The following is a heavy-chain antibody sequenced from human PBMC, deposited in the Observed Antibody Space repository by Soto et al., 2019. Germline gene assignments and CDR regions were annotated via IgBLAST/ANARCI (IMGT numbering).Heavy chain of an antibody. Sequence: ASVKVSCRTSGFIFTSSAVQWVRQARGQRLEWIGRIVVDSGNTDYAQKFQGRVTFTRDISKGSVYMEMSSLRSEDTAIYYCSAEVVARGLVWGQGTPVTVSS. CDR2: IVVDSGNT. V-gene: IGHV1-58*01. D-gene: IGHD5-12*01. J-gene: IGHJ4*02. CDR1: GFIFTSSA. CDR3: SAEVVARGLV.